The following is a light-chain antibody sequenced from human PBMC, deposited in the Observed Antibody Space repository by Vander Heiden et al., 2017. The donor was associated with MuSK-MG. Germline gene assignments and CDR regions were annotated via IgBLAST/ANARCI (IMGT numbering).Light chain of an antibody. CDR2: EVS. Sequence: QPALTQPAPVSGSPGQSITIPCTGTSSDVGSYNLVSWYQQHPGTAPKLMMYEVSKWPSGVSNRCSGSKSGTTASLTISGLRAEDEADYYCCSYVTSSNVIFGGGTKLTVL. V-gene: IGLV2-23*02. J-gene: IGLJ2*01. CDR3: CSYVTSSNVI. CDR1: SSDVGSYNL.